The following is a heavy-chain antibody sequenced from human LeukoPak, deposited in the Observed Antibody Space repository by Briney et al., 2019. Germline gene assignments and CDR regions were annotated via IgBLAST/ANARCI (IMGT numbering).Heavy chain of an antibody. D-gene: IGHD5-18*01. V-gene: IGHV4-61*02. CDR1: NGSISSDTYF. Sequence: PSETLSLTCTVSNGSISSDTYFWSWIRQPAGKGLEWIGRMSSSGISTYSPSLKSRVTISIDTSKNQFYLELTSVTAADTGVYYCARRESHSYAENWYFDLWGRGTLVTVSS. J-gene: IGHJ2*01. CDR2: MSSSGIS. CDR3: ARRESHSYAENWYFDL.